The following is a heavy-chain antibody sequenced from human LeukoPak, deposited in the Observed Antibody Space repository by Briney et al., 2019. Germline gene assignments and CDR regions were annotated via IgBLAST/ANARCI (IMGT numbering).Heavy chain of an antibody. CDR3: AKSSFRGAIAAAGVDY. CDR2: IFPGYSDV. J-gene: IGHJ4*02. Sequence: GESLKISCKASGYSFSNHWIGWLRQTPGKGLEWLGLIFPGYSDVRYSPSFQGQVTFSVDTSITTAYVQWSGLRTSDSAMYFCAKSSFRGAIAAAGVDYLGQGTLVTVSS. V-gene: IGHV5-51*01. CDR1: GYSFSNHW. D-gene: IGHD6-13*01.